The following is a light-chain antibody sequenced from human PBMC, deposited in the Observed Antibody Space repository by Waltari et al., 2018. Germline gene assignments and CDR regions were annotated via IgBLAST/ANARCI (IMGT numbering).Light chain of an antibody. CDR3: QHYRSLPVT. J-gene: IGKJ1*01. Sequence: EIVLTQSPGTLSLSPGERVTLSCRASQSVSRTLAWYQQKPGQAPRLLIYGASIRATGIPDRFSGSGSGTDFSLTISRLEPEDFAVYYWQHYRSLPVTFGQGTKVEIK. CDR1: QSVSRT. V-gene: IGKV3-20*01. CDR2: GAS.